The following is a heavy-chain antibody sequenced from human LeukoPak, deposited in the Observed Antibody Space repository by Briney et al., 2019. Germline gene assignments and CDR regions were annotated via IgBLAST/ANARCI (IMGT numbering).Heavy chain of an antibody. CDR1: GYTFTSYY. D-gene: IGHD2-2*02. V-gene: IGHV1-46*01. J-gene: IGHJ4*02. CDR2: INPSGGST. CDR3: ARERSPDIVVVPAAIRYGPPVD. Sequence: ASVKVSCKASGYTFTSYYMHWVRQAPGQGLEWMGIINPSGGSTSYAQKFQGRATMTRDMSTSTVYMELSSLRSEDTAVYYCARERSPDIVVVPAAIRYGPPVDWGQGTLVTVSS.